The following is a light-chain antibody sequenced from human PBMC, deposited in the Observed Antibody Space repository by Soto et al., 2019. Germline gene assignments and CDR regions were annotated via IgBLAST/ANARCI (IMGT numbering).Light chain of an antibody. CDR1: RSDVGGYDY. V-gene: IGLV2-14*01. Sequence: QSVLTQPASVSGSPGQSITISCTGTRSDVGGYDYVGWYQQRPGKDPKLMIYNVYNRPSGVSFRFSGSKSGNTASLTISGLQTEDEADYYCTSYTNRYTYVFGTGTKVTVL. J-gene: IGLJ1*01. CDR2: NVY. CDR3: TSYTNRYTYV.